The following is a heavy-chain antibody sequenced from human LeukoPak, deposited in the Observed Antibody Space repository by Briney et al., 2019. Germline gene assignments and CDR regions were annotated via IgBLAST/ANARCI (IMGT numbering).Heavy chain of an antibody. CDR2: IYYSGST. D-gene: IGHD2-15*01. CDR3: ARARGGILDY. CDR1: GGSISSSSYY. V-gene: IGHV4-39*07. J-gene: IGHJ4*02. Sequence: SETLSLTCTVSGGSISSSSYYWGWIRQPPGKGLEWIGSIYYSGSTYYNPSLKSRVTISVDTSKNQFSLKLSSVTAADTAVYYCARARGGILDYWGQGTLVTVSS.